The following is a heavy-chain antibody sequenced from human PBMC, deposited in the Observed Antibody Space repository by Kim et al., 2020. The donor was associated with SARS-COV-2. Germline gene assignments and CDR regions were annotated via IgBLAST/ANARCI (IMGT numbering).Heavy chain of an antibody. CDR1: GGTFSSYA. J-gene: IGHJ6*02. CDR3: ARDRDWNYGPNYYYYGMDV. V-gene: IGHV1-69*13. Sequence: SVKVSCKASGGTFSSYAISWVRQAPGQGLEWMGGIIPIFGTANYAQKFQGRVTITADESTSTAYMELSSLRSGDTAVYYCARDRDWNYGPNYYYYGMDVWGQGTTVTVSS. D-gene: IGHD1-7*01. CDR2: IIPIFGTA.